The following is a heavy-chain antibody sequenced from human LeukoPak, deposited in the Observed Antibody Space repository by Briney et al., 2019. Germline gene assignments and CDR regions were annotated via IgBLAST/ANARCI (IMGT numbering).Heavy chain of an antibody. CDR2: ISGSSAYT. CDR3: AKVRCSGGSCGTYYFDY. Sequence: GGSLRLSCAASGFTFSDYYMSWIRQAPGKGLEWLSYISGSSAYTNYADSVKGRFTISRDNAKNSLHLQMNSLRAEDTAVYYCAKVRCSGGSCGTYYFDYWGQGTLVTVSS. CDR1: GFTFSDYY. V-gene: IGHV3-11*05. D-gene: IGHD2-15*01. J-gene: IGHJ4*02.